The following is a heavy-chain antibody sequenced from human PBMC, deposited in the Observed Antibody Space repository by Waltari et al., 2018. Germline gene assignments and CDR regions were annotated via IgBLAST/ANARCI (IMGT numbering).Heavy chain of an antibody. CDR2: IWYDGRLK. CDR1: GFSFSTYG. Sequence: QVHLVESAGGVFQPGRSLRLSCAASGFSFSTYGMHWVRQAPGKGLEWGAIIWYDGRLKYYAESAKGRFTISRDKSKNRLYLQMDNVRADDTAIYYCAREYGDYRFDYWGQGTLGTVSS. CDR3: AREYGDYRFDY. V-gene: IGHV3-33*01. D-gene: IGHD4-17*01. J-gene: IGHJ4*02.